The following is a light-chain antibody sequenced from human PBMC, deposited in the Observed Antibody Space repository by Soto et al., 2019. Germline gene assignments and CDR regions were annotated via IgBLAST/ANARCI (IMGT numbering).Light chain of an antibody. V-gene: IGLV1-40*01. CDR1: SSNIGAGYD. J-gene: IGLJ1*01. CDR3: QSYDSSLSGYV. Sequence: QLVLTQSPSVSGAPGQRVTISCTGSSSNIGAGYDVHWYQQLPGTAPKLLIFANINRPSGVPDRFSGSKSGTSASLAITGLRAEDEADYYGQSYDSSLSGYVFGTGTKVTVL. CDR2: ANI.